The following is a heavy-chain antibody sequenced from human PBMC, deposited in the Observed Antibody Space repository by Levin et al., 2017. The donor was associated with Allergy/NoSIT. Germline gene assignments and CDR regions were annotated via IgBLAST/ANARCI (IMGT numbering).Heavy chain of an antibody. CDR2: INHSGST. CDR3: ASSGWYRGY. Sequence: SETLSLTCAVYGGSFRGYYWSWIRQPPGKGLEWIGEINHSGSTTYNPSLKSRVTISVDTSKNQFSLKLTSVTAADTAVYYWASSGWYRGYWGQGTLVTVSS. J-gene: IGHJ4*02. CDR1: GGSFRGYY. D-gene: IGHD6-19*01. V-gene: IGHV4-34*01.